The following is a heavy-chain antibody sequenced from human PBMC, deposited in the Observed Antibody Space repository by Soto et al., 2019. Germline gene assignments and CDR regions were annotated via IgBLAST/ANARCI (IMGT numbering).Heavy chain of an antibody. CDR2: IYSSGST. J-gene: IGHJ4*02. D-gene: IGHD2-15*01. V-gene: IGHV4-31*03. CDR3: ERTPRS. CDR1: GGSISSGGYY. Sequence: QVQLQESGPGLVKPSQTLSLTCTVSGGSISSGGYYWSWIRQHPGKGLEWIGYIYSSGSTYYTPSPXSXXTIPADASKTLSPPTLSYVRAADTAVNYGERTPRSWGPVPLV.